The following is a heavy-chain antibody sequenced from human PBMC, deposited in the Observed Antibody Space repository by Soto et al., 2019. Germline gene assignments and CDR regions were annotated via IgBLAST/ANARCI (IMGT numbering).Heavy chain of an antibody. D-gene: IGHD3-16*02. CDR3: AREGDDYVWGSYRFFQH. CDR1: GFTFSSYG. Sequence: QVQLVESGGGEVQPGRSLRLSCAASGFTFSSYGMHWVRQAPGKGLEWVAVIWYDGSNKYYADSVKGRFTISRDNSKNTGYLQRNSVRAEDTAVYYCAREGDDYVWGSYRFFQHWGQGTLVTVSS. CDR2: IWYDGSNK. J-gene: IGHJ1*01. V-gene: IGHV3-33*01.